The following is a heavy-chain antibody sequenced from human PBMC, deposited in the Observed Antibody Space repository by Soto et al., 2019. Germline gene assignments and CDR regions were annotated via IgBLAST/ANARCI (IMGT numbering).Heavy chain of an antibody. J-gene: IGHJ5*02. Sequence: SETLSLTCAVYGASLSDNYCNWLRQPPGKGLEWIGEINHSGNTNYNPALQGRVTISVDKSINTAYLQWDSLRSSDTGIYYCARRLFYSTEFDPWGQGTPVTVSS. CDR1: GASLSDNY. D-gene: IGHD2-15*01. CDR3: ARRLFYSTEFDP. CDR2: INHSGNT. V-gene: IGHV4-34*01.